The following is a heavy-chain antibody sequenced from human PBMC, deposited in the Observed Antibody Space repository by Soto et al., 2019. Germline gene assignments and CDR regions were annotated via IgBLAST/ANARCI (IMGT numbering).Heavy chain of an antibody. J-gene: IGHJ4*02. CDR3: ARASGGATAWDY. V-gene: IGHV3-53*01. D-gene: IGHD6-19*01. Sequence: GGSLRLSCAASGFIVSTNYMSWVRQAPGKGLEWVSGIYSGGTTYYADSVQGRFSISRDNSKNTLSLQMNSLRADDTAVYYCARASGGATAWDYWGQGTLVTVSS. CDR2: IYSGGTT. CDR1: GFIVSTNY.